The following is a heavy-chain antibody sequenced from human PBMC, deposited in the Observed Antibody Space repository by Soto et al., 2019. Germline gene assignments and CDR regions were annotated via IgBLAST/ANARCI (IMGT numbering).Heavy chain of an antibody. CDR2: IKSKTDGGTT. V-gene: IGHV3-15*01. CDR3: TTDLYGDDAFDI. D-gene: IGHD4-17*01. J-gene: IGHJ3*02. CDR1: GFTFSNAW. Sequence: GESLKISCAASGFTFSNAWMSWVRQAPGKGLEWVGRIKSKTDGGTTDYAAPVKGRFTISRDDSKNTLYLQMNSLKTEDTAVYYCTTDLYGDDAFDIWGQGTMVTVSS.